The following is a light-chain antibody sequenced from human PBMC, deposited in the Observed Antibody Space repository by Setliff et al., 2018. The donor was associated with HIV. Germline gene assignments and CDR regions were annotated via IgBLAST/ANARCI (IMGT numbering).Light chain of an antibody. CDR2: EVS. CDR3: ISYTSRITWI. Sequence: QSALTRPASVSGSPGQSITMSCTGTSSDVGGYNYVSWYQQHPGKAPKLIIYEVSNRPSGVSNRFSGSKSGNTASLTISGLQAEDEADYYCISYTSRITWIFGGGTKVTVL. CDR1: SSDVGGYNY. J-gene: IGLJ2*01. V-gene: IGLV2-14*01.